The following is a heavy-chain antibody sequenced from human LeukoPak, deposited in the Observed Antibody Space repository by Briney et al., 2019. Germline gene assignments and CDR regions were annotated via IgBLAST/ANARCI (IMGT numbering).Heavy chain of an antibody. CDR3: AKVYYYVDV. CDR2: INQSGVT. J-gene: IGHJ6*03. Sequence: SETLSLTCAVSGGSFSSGDYCGWIRQSPGKGLEWIGEINQSGVTNYNPSLKSRVTISVDTSKNQFSLNLRSVTAADTAVCYCAKVYYYVDVWGKGTTVTVSS. V-gene: IGHV4-34*01. CDR1: GGSFSSGDY.